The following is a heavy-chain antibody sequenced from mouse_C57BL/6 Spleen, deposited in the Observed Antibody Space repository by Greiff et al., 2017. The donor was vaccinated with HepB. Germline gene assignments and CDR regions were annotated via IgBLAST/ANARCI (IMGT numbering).Heavy chain of an antibody. CDR1: GYSITSGYY. J-gene: IGHJ3*01. CDR3: AESYYDYDLWFAY. D-gene: IGHD2-4*01. V-gene: IGHV3-6*01. Sequence: VQLQQSGPGLVKPSQSLSLTCSVTGYSITSGYYWNWIRQFPGNKLEWMGYISYDGSNNYNPSLKNRISITRDTSKNQFFLKLNSVTTEDTATYYCAESYYDYDLWFAYWGQGTLVTVSA. CDR2: ISYDGSN.